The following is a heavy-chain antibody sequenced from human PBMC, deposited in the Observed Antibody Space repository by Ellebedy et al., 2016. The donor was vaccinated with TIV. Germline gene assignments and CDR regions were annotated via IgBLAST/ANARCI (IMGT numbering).Heavy chain of an antibody. Sequence: GESLKISXAASGFTFSSYWMSWVRQAPGKGLEFVANIKQDGSEKYYVDSVKGRFTIFRDNAKNSVYLQMNSLRGEDTAVYYRARAIAATGSMWGQGTLVVVSS. CDR3: ARAIAATGSM. V-gene: IGHV3-7*01. D-gene: IGHD6-13*01. J-gene: IGHJ4*02. CDR2: IKQDGSEK. CDR1: GFTFSSYW.